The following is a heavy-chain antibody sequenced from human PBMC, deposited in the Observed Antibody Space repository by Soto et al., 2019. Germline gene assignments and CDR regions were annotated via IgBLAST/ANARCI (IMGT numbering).Heavy chain of an antibody. CDR2: ITTTSSSNK. J-gene: IGHJ3*02. CDR3: ARDHWGYDSSGYYSDALDI. Sequence: GGSLRLSCAASGFTFSTYNMSWVRQAPGKGLEWVSSITTTSSSNKYYAESVKGRFTISRDNAKNSLYLQMNSLRAEDTAVYYCARDHWGYDSSGYYSDALDIWGQGTMVTVSS. V-gene: IGHV3-21*01. D-gene: IGHD3-22*01. CDR1: GFTFSTYN.